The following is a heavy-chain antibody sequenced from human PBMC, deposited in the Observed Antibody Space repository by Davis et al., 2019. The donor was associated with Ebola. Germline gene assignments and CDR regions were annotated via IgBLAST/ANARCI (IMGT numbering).Heavy chain of an antibody. CDR3: TRGWLRSGFDY. CDR2: TYYTSKWNY. Sequence: HSQTLSLTCAISGDSVSSTRGAWNWIRQSPSRGLEWLGRTYYTSKWNYDYAVSVRSRMTINPDTSKNQFSLQLSSVTPEDTAVYYCTRGWLRSGFDYWGQGNLVIVSS. CDR1: GDSVSSTRGA. J-gene: IGHJ4*02. V-gene: IGHV6-1*01. D-gene: IGHD5-12*01.